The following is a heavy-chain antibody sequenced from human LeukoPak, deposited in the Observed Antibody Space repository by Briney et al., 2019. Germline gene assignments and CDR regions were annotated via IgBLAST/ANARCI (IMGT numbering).Heavy chain of an antibody. Sequence: GGSLRLSCAASGFIFSSYNMNWVRQAPGKGLEWVSSISSSSSYIYYADSVKGRFTISRDNAKNSLYLQMNSLRAEDTAVYYCARDSYDFWSGYPYSYYYYYGMDVWGQGTTVTVSS. CDR3: ARDSYDFWSGYPYSYYYYYGMDV. V-gene: IGHV3-21*01. CDR1: GFIFSSYN. CDR2: ISSSSSYI. D-gene: IGHD3-3*01. J-gene: IGHJ6*02.